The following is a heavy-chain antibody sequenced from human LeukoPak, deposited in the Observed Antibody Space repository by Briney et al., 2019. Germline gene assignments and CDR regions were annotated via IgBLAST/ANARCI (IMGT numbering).Heavy chain of an antibody. CDR1: GFTFSTYW. CDR3: ARDIPDSSGYYYRHFDY. CDR2: IKQDGSDK. Sequence: GGSLRLSCAVSGFTFSTYWMNWIRQAPGKGPEWVANIKQDGSDKYYVDSVKGRFTISRDNAKNSLYLQMNSLRVEDTAVYYCARDIPDSSGYYYRHFDYWGQGTLVTVSS. D-gene: IGHD3-22*01. V-gene: IGHV3-7*05. J-gene: IGHJ4*02.